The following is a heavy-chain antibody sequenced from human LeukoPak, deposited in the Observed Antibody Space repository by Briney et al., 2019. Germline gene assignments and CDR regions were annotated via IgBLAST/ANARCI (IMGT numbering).Heavy chain of an antibody. CDR3: ARDPPGVRDGYNTIDY. J-gene: IGHJ4*02. CDR2: IKFDGTEQ. Sequence: GGSLRLSCASAEFTFSTYWRIWVHQASGKWLHLLTNIKFDGTEQNYVGSVKGRFTISRDNAKNSLFLQMNSLRAEDTAVYYCARDPPGVRDGYNTIDYWGQGTLVTVSS. V-gene: IGHV3-7*04. D-gene: IGHD5-24*01. CDR1: EFTFSTYW.